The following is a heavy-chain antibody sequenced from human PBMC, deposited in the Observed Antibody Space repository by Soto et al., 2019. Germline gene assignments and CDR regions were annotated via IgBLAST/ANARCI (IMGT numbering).Heavy chain of an antibody. V-gene: IGHV1-69*12. CDR1: GGTFRTSA. D-gene: IGHD3-3*02. CDR2: IMPVFPTP. J-gene: IGHJ6*01. Sequence: QVQLVQSGAEVKKPGSSVKVSCKTSGGTFRTSAISWVRQAPGQGLEWMGGIMPVFPTPDYAQKFQGRVTITADESTSTAYMELSSLRSEDTAVYYCARDKDRQQLGGNYYYIMVVWGQGTTVTVSS. CDR3: ARDKDRQQLGGNYYYIMVV.